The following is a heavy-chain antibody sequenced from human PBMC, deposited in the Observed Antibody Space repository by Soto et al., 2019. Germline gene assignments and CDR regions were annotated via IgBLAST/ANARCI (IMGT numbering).Heavy chain of an antibody. Sequence: VQLVESGGGVVQPGRSMRLSCAASGFTFSDYAMHWVRQAPGKGLEWVAVVSHDGRNTHYADSVKGRFTVSRDSSKNTVSLEMTSLRAEDTAVYYCAKGGRQWLVTSDFNYWGQGALVTVSS. J-gene: IGHJ4*02. V-gene: IGHV3-30*18. CDR2: VSHDGRNT. D-gene: IGHD6-19*01. CDR3: AKGGRQWLVTSDFNY. CDR1: GFTFSDYA.